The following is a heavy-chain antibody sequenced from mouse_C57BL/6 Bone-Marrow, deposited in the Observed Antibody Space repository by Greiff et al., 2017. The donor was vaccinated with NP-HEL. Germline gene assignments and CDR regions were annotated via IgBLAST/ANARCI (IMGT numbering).Heavy chain of an antibody. CDR3: ARVGRTTVVPYYFDY. J-gene: IGHJ2*01. CDR2: INYDGSST. V-gene: IGHV5-16*01. Sequence: EVKVVESEGGLVQPGSSMKLSCTASGFTFSDYYMAWVRQVPEKGLEWVANINYDGSSTYYMDSLKSRFIFSRDNATNILYLQMISLKSEDTATYYCARVGRTTVVPYYFDYWGQGTTLTVSS. CDR1: GFTFSDYY. D-gene: IGHD1-1*01.